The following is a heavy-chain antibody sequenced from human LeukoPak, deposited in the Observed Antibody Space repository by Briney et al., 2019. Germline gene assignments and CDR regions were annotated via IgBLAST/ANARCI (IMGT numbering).Heavy chain of an antibody. D-gene: IGHD2/OR15-2a*01. Sequence: GESLRLSCVGSGFNFDDYGMCWVRQIPGKGLEWLSHINWNSRDIHYATSVRGRFTVSRDNARNSLYLQMNSLRAEDTALYFCAREALHLVSDYWGQGTLVTVSS. CDR2: INWNSRDI. CDR3: AREALHLVSDY. V-gene: IGHV3-20*04. CDR1: GFNFDDYG. J-gene: IGHJ4*02.